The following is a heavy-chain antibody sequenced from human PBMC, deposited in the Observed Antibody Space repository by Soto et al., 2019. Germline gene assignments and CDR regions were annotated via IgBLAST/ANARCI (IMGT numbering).Heavy chain of an antibody. CDR3: VRDFRGAVAGSEFDH. CDR1: GFSFVSYW. J-gene: IGHJ4*02. V-gene: IGHV3-74*01. CDR2: INGNADNS. D-gene: IGHD6-19*01. Sequence: EVQLAESGGGLVLTGGSLRLSCAASGFSFVSYWMHWVRQVPGEALAWVSRINGNADNSDYADSVKGRFTISRDNAMNRLYLQMDSLRADDTGVYYCVRDFRGAVAGSEFDHWGEGTLVTFSS.